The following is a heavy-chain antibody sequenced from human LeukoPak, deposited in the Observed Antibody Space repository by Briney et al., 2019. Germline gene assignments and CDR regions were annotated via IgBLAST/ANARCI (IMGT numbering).Heavy chain of an antibody. V-gene: IGHV4-38-2*02. Sequence: SETLSLTCTVSGYSISSGYYWGWIRQPPGKGLEWIGSIYHSGSTYYNPSLKSRVTISVDTSKNQFSLKLSSVTAADTAVYYCARSYYDSSGYYYTFDCWGQGTLVTVSS. J-gene: IGHJ4*02. CDR2: IYHSGST. CDR1: GYSISSGYY. CDR3: ARSYYDSSGYYYTFDC. D-gene: IGHD3-22*01.